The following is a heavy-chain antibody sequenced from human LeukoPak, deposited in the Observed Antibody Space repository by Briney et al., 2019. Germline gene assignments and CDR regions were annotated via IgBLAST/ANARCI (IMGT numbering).Heavy chain of an antibody. CDR3: AKPIMGLSRQAFDI. CDR2: IYHSGST. D-gene: IGHD2-8*01. V-gene: IGHV4-38-2*01. Sequence: TSETLSLTCAVYGGSFSGYYWGWIRQPPGKGLEWIGSIYHSGSTYYNPSLKSRVTISVDTSKNQFSLKLSSVTAADTAVYYCAKPIMGLSRQAFDIWGQGTMVTVSS. J-gene: IGHJ3*02. CDR1: GGSFSGYY.